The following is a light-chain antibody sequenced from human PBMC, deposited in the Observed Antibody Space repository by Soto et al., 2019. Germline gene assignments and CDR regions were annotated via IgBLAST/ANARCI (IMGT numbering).Light chain of an antibody. CDR2: EGS. CDR1: SSDVVSYNL. CDR3: CSYAGSSTVV. Sequence: QAVLTQPASVSGSPGQSITISCTGTSSDVVSYNLVSWYQQHPGKAPKLKIYEGSKRPSGVSNRFSGSKSGNTASLTISGLQAEDEADYYCCSYAGSSTVVFGGGTKLTVL. V-gene: IGLV2-23*01. J-gene: IGLJ2*01.